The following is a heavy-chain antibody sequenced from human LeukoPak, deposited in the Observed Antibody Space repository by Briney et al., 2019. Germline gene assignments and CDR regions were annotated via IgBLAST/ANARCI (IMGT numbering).Heavy chain of an antibody. J-gene: IGHJ5*02. CDR1: GYSISSGYY. CDR3: ARLVGYCNRNSCSYYRWFYL. D-gene: IGHD2/OR15-2a*01. Sequence: SETLSLTCAVSGYSISSGYYWGWIRQPPGKGLEWIGNIYHNGRAFYNPSIESRVTISVDTSKNQFSLKLTSVTAADTAVYYCARLVGYCNRNSCSYYRWFYLWGQGTPVTVSS. CDR2: IYHNGRA. V-gene: IGHV4-38-2*01.